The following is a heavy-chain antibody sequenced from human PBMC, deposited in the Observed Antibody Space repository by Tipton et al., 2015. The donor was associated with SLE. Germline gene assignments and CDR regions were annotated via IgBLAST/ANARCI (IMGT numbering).Heavy chain of an antibody. J-gene: IGHJ6*02. D-gene: IGHD6-13*01. CDR2: INHSGST. CDR3: ASTSSSWYYYYYGMDV. CDR1: GGSFSGHY. Sequence: TLSLTCAVYGGSFSGHYWSWIRQPPGKGLEWIGEINHSGSTNYNPSLKSRVTISADTSKNQFSLRLSSVTVADTAVYYCASTSSSWYYYYYGMDVWGQGTTVTVSS. V-gene: IGHV4-34*01.